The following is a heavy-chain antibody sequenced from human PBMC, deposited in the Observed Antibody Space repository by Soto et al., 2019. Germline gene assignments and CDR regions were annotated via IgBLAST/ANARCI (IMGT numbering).Heavy chain of an antibody. J-gene: IGHJ4*02. V-gene: IGHV4-31*03. CDR2: IYYSGST. D-gene: IGHD3-10*01. CDR1: GGSISSGGYY. Sequence: SETLSLTCTVSGGSISSGGYYWSWIRQHPGKGLEWIGYIYYSGSTYYNPSLKSRVTISVDTSKNQFSLKLSSVTAADTAVYYCARARTVRGVILYPPGGAELDYWGQGTLVTVSS. CDR3: ARARTVRGVILYPPGGAELDY.